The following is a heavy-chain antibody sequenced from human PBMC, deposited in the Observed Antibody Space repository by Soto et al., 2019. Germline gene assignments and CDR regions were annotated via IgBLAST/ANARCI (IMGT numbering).Heavy chain of an antibody. V-gene: IGHV1-18*01. Sequence: ASVKVSCKASGYTFTSYGISWVRQAPGQGLEWMGWISAYNGNTNYAQKLQGRVTMTTDTSTSTAYMELRSLRSDDTAVYYCARNGDCTRPGCNVGWFDPWSPGTLVTVS. D-gene: IGHD2-8*01. J-gene: IGHJ5*02. CDR3: ARNGDCTRPGCNVGWFDP. CDR2: ISAYNGNT. CDR1: GYTFTSYG.